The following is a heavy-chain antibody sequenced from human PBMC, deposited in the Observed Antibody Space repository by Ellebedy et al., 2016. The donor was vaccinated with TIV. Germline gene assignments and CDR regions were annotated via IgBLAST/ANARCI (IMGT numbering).Heavy chain of an antibody. CDR1: GYSFTSYW. V-gene: IGHV5-10-1*01. J-gene: IGHJ4*02. D-gene: IGHD2-8*02. CDR2: IDPVDSYT. Sequence: GESLKISCQVSGYSFTSYWITRVRQLPGEGLEWMGRIDPVDSYTNYSPSFQGHVTMSVDRSISTAYLQWSSLRASDTAMYFCARGNCPGGRCYIDYWGRGTLVTISS. CDR3: ARGNCPGGRCYIDY.